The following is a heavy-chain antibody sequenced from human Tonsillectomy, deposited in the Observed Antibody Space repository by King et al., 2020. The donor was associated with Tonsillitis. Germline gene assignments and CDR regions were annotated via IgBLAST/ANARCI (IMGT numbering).Heavy chain of an antibody. CDR2: IYYSGST. Sequence: VQLQESGPGLVKPSETLSLTCTVSGGSISSYYWSWIRQPPGKGLEWIGYIYYSGSTIYNPSLKSRVTISVDTSKNQFSLKLSSVTAADTAVYYCARQSRTSGSSYFDFWGQGTLVTVSS. J-gene: IGHJ4*02. CDR3: ARQSRTSGSSYFDF. D-gene: IGHD3-10*01. V-gene: IGHV4-59*08. CDR1: GGSISSYY.